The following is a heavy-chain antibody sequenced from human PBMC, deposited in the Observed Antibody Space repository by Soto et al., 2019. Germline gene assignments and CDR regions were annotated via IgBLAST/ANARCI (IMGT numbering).Heavy chain of an antibody. V-gene: IGHV3-9*01. CDR2: ISWNSGTI. CDR3: AKDSSNYYGSGSYGDS. D-gene: IGHD3-10*01. CDR1: GFTFDDYA. Sequence: EVQLVESGGGLVQPGRSLRLSCAASGFTFDDYAMHWVRQAPGKGLEWVSGISWNSGTIGYADSVKGRFTISRDNATNPLYLQMNSLGAEDTAFYYCAKDSSNYYGSGSYGDSWGQGTLVTVSS. J-gene: IGHJ4*02.